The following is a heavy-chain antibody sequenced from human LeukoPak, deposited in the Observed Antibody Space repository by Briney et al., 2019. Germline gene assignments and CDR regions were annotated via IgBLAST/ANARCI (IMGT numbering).Heavy chain of an antibody. Sequence: SETLSLTCTVSGGSISSYYWSWIRQPPGKGLEWIGYIYHSGSTYYNPSLKSRVTISVDRSKNQFSLKLSSVTAADTAVYYCARRLDGDAFDIWGQGTMVTVSS. J-gene: IGHJ3*02. CDR1: GGSISSYY. CDR3: ARRLDGDAFDI. D-gene: IGHD3/OR15-3a*01. V-gene: IGHV4-59*12. CDR2: IYHSGST.